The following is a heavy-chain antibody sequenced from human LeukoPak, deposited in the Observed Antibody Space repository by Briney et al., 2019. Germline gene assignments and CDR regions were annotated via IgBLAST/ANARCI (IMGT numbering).Heavy chain of an antibody. Sequence: SVKVSCKASGGTFNNYAINWVRQAPGRGLEWMGRIIPILGITNYAQKFQGRVTITADKSTSTAYMELSSLRSEDTAVYSCASFYYDSSGYDAFDIWGQGTMVTVSS. CDR2: IIPILGIT. V-gene: IGHV1-69*04. CDR3: ASFYYDSSGYDAFDI. CDR1: GGTFNNYA. J-gene: IGHJ3*02. D-gene: IGHD3-22*01.